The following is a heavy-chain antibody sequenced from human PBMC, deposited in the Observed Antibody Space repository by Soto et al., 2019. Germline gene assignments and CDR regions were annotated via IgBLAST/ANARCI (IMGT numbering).Heavy chain of an antibody. V-gene: IGHV4-34*01. J-gene: IGHJ4*02. CDR1: GGSFSGYY. D-gene: IGHD3-22*01. CDR3: AIPTFLDSSGYYSYFDY. CDR2: INHSGST. Sequence: SETLSLTCTAYGGSFSGYYWSWIRQPPGKGLEWSGEINHSGSTNYNPSLKSRVTISVDTSKNQFSLKLSYVTAADTAVYYCAIPTFLDSSGYYSYFDYWGQGTLVTVS.